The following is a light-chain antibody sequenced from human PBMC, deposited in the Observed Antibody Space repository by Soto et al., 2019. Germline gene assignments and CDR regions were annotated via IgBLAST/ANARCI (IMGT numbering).Light chain of an antibody. V-gene: IGKV1-5*01. CDR3: QQYNSYPGT. Sequence: DIQVTQSPSTLSASVGDRVTITCRASQSISSWLAWYQQKPGKAPKLLIYDASSLESGVPSRFSGSGSGTEFTLTFSSLQPDDFATYYCQQYNSYPGTFGQGTKVDIK. CDR2: DAS. CDR1: QSISSW. J-gene: IGKJ1*01.